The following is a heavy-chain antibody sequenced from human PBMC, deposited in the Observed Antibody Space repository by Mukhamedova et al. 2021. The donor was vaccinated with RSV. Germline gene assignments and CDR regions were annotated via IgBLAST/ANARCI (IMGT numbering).Heavy chain of an antibody. V-gene: IGHV3-21*06. D-gene: IGHD2-15*01. CDR3: ARDGNQYCSATNCLDY. J-gene: IGHJ4*02. Sequence: YYADSVKGRFTISRDNAKNSLYLQMDNLRVEDTAVYYCARDGNQYCSATNCLDYWGQGTLVTVSS.